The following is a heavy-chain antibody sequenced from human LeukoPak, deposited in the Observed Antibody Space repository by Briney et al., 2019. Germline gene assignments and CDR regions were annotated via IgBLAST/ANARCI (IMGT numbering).Heavy chain of an antibody. CDR3: ARLSTVTTSFDY. D-gene: IGHD4-11*01. CDR1: GYSISSGNY. Sequence: PSETLSLTCTVSGYSISSGNYWGWIRQPPGKGLEWIGYIYHSGSTYYNPSLKSRVTISVDTSKNQFSLRLSSVTAADTAVYYCARLSTVTTSFDYWGQGTLVTVSS. J-gene: IGHJ4*02. CDR2: IYHSGST. V-gene: IGHV4-38-2*02.